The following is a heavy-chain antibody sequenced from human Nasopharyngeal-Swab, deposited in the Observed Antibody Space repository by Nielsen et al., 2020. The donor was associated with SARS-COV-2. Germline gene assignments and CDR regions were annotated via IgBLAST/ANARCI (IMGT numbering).Heavy chain of an antibody. CDR2: MNPNSGNT. CDR1: GYTFTSYD. CDR3: ARGPRGPTESGLNY. D-gene: IGHD1-26*01. Sequence: ASAKVSCKASGYTFTSYDINWVRQATGQGLEWMGWMNPNSGNTGYAQKFQGRVTMTRNTSISTAYMELRSLRSEDTAVYYCARGPRGPTESGLNYWGQGTLVTVSS. J-gene: IGHJ4*02. V-gene: IGHV1-8*01.